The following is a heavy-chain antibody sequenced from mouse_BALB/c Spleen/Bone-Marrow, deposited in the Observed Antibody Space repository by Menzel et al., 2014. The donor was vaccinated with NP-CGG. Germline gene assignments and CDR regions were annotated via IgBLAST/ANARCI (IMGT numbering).Heavy chain of an antibody. CDR2: ISNGGGST. Sequence: EVKLVESGGGLVQPGGSLKLSCATSGFTFSDYYMYWVRQTPEKGLEWVAYISNGGGSTYYPDTVKGRFTISRDNAKNTLYLQVSRLKSEDTAMYYCARHLYGNYGAMDYWGQGTSVTVSS. V-gene: IGHV5-12*02. J-gene: IGHJ4*01. CDR3: ARHLYGNYGAMDY. CDR1: GFTFSDYY. D-gene: IGHD2-1*01.